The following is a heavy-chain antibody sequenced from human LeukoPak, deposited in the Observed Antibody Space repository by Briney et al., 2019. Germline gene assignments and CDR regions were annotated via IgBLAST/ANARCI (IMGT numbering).Heavy chain of an antibody. J-gene: IGHJ4*02. Sequence: GGSLRLSCAASGFTFSSYGMSWVRQAPGEGLEWVSAISGSGGSTYYADSVKGRFTISRDNSKNTLYLQMNSLRAEDTAVYYXXXXXXDSSEGYFDYWGQGTLVTVSS. V-gene: IGHV3-23*01. CDR2: ISGSGGST. CDR1: GFTFSSYG. CDR3: XXXXXDSSEGYFDY. D-gene: IGHD3-22*01.